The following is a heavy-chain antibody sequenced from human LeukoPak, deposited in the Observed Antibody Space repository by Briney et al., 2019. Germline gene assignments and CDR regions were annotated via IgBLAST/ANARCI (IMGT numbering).Heavy chain of an antibody. CDR3: ARARTCSYCNYMDV. CDR2: IYYSGST. V-gene: IGHV4-59*01. Sequence: SETLPLTCTVSGGSISSYYWSWIRQPPGKGLEWIGYIYYSGSTNYNPSLKSRVTISVDTSKNQFSLKLSSVTAADTAVYYCARARTCSYCNYMDVWGKGTTVTVSS. CDR1: GGSISSYY. D-gene: IGHD2-15*01. J-gene: IGHJ6*03.